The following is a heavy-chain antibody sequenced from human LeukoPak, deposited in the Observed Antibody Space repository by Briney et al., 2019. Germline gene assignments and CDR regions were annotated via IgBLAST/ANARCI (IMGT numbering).Heavy chain of an antibody. CDR3: AKEDYGDIYWYFDL. CDR1: GFTFSSYA. Sequence: GGSLILSCAASGFTFSSYAMSWVRQAPGKGLEWVSAISGSGGSTYYADSVKGRFTISRDNSKNTLYLQMNSLRVQDTAVYYCAKEDYGDIYWYFDLWGRGTLVTVSS. CDR2: ISGSGGST. J-gene: IGHJ2*01. V-gene: IGHV3-23*01. D-gene: IGHD4-17*01.